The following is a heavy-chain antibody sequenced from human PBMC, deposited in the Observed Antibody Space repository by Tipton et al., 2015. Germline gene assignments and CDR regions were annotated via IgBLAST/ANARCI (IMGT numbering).Heavy chain of an antibody. J-gene: IGHJ6*02. CDR2: ISGSGRST. CDR1: GFTFSRYA. V-gene: IGHV3-23*01. D-gene: IGHD4-11*01. CDR3: ARGGGTVTSTRDYYYYYGMDV. Sequence: SLRLSCAASGFTFSRYAMSWVRQAPGKGLEWVSAISGSGRSTFYADSVKGRFTISRDNAKNSLYLQMNSLRAEDTAVYYCARGGGTVTSTRDYYYYYGMDVWGQGTTVTVSS.